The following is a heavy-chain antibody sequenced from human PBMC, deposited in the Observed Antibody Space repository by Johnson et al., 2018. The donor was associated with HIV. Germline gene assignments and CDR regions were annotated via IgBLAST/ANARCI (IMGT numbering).Heavy chain of an antibody. CDR3: AKDSDSGYTNCGTLEN. CDR1: RFTFDDYA. CDR2: INWDGDST. D-gene: IGHD6-13*01. Sequence: LVESGGVVVQPGGSLRLSCETSRFTFDDYAMHWVRQAPGKGLEWVSLINWDGDSTYYADSVKGRFTISRDNSKNSLYLQMNSLRPEDTGLYYCAKDSDSGYTNCGTLENWGQGTMVTVSS. J-gene: IGHJ3*02. V-gene: IGHV3-43D*03.